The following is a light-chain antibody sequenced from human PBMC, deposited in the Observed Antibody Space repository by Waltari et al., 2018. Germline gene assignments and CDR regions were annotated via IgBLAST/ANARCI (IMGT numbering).Light chain of an antibody. Sequence: QLVVTQSPSASASLGASVKLTCTLSSGHSSNILAWLQQQPEKGTRYLMKVNSDGSHSRGDEIPDRFSGSSSGAERHLTISSLQAEDEADYYCQTGGHGTWVFGGGTKLTVL. V-gene: IGLV4-69*01. CDR2: VNSDGSH. CDR3: QTGGHGTWV. J-gene: IGLJ3*02. CDR1: SGHSSNI.